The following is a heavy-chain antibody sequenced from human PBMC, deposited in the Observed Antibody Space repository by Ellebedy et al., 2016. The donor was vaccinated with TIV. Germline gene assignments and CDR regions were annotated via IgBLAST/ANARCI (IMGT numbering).Heavy chain of an antibody. D-gene: IGHD3-10*01. J-gene: IGHJ4*02. CDR1: GWSFSGYY. Sequence: LRLSCAVYGWSFSGYYWSWIRQPPGKGLEWIGNFYYSGSTYYNPSLKSRVTISLDTSKNQFSLRLSSVTAADTAVYYCERDEGGSGSLSYWGQGTLVTVSS. V-gene: IGHV4-34*09. CDR2: FYYSGST. CDR3: ERDEGGSGSLSY.